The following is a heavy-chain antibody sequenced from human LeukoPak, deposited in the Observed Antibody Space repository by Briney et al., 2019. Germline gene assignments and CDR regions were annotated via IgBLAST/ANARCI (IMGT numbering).Heavy chain of an antibody. CDR2: ISAYNGNT. CDR3: ARSSITIFGVVTTSFDY. V-gene: IGHV1-18*01. CDR1: GYTFTSYG. Sequence: ASVKVSCKASGYTFTSYGISWVRQAPGQGLEWMGWISAYNGNTNYAQKLQGRVTMTTDTSTSTAYMELRSLRSDDTAVYYCARSSITIFGVVTTSFDYWGQGTLVTVSS. J-gene: IGHJ4*02. D-gene: IGHD3-3*01.